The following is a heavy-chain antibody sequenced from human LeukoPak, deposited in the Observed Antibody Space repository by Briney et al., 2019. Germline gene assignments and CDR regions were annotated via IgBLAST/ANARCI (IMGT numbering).Heavy chain of an antibody. J-gene: IGHJ6*02. CDR2: INPNSGGT. V-gene: IGHV1-2*02. CDR3: ARVASGSGWYGPSYYYYGMDV. D-gene: IGHD6-19*01. CDR1: GYTFTGYY. Sequence: ASVTVSYKASGYTFTGYYMHWVRQAPGQGLEWMGWINPNSGGTNYAQKLQGRVTMTTDTSTSTAYMELRSLRSDDTAVYYCARVASGSGWYGPSYYYYGMDVWGQGTTVTVSS.